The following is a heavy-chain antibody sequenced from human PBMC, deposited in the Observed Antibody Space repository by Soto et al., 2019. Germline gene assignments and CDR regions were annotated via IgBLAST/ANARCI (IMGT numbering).Heavy chain of an antibody. CDR1: GDSIRNYD. J-gene: IGHJ6*02. D-gene: IGHD2-15*01. CDR2: IYSSGST. Sequence: SETLSLTCTVSGDSIRNYDWSWIRQPAGKGLEWIGRIYSSGSTDYNASLKSRVSMSVDRSKNQFFLKLTSVTAADTAVYYCVRDCSGGGCYSDYGMDVWGQGTTVT. CDR3: VRDCSGGGCYSDYGMDV. V-gene: IGHV4-4*07.